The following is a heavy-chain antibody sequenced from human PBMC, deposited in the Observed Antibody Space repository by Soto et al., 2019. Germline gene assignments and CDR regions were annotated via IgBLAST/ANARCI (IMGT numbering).Heavy chain of an antibody. CDR2: ISSGSKTI. J-gene: IGHJ4*02. Sequence: GGSLRLSCAASGFTFSGYSVNWVRQAPGKGLEWVSYISSGSKTIYYAESVKGRFTVSRDNARNSQYLQMNSLRDEDTAVYYCAREDILGVRSFDYWGQGXLVTVSS. V-gene: IGHV3-48*02. D-gene: IGHD3-9*01. CDR1: GFTFSGYS. CDR3: AREDILGVRSFDY.